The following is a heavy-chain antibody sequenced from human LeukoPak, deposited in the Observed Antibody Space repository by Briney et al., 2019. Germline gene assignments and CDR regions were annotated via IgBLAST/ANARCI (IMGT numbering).Heavy chain of an antibody. CDR3: ASRAAAGTRDFDP. V-gene: IGHV4-31*03. J-gene: IGHJ5*02. D-gene: IGHD6-13*01. CDR1: GGSISSGGYY. CDR2: IYYSGST. Sequence: PSETLSFTCTVSGGSISSGGYYWSWIRQHPGKGLEWIGYIYYSGSTYYNPSLKSRVTISVDTSKNQFSLKLSSVTAADTAVYYCASRAAAGTRDFDPWGQGTLVTVSS.